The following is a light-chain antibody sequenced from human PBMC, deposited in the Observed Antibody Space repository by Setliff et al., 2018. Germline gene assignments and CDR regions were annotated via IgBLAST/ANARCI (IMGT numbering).Light chain of an antibody. CDR3: SAYTSSSTYV. Sequence: QSALTQPASVSGSPGQSITISCSGTIGDVGAYDFVSWYQHHPGKAPKPVIYEVTNRPSGISNRFSGSKSGNSASLIISGLQAEDEADYYCSAYTSSSTYVFGTGTKVTVL. J-gene: IGLJ1*01. CDR2: EVT. CDR1: IGDVGAYDF. V-gene: IGLV2-14*01.